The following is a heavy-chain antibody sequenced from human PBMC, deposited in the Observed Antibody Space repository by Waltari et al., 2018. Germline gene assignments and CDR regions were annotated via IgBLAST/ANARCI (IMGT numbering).Heavy chain of an antibody. Sequence: EVQLVESGGGLVKPGGSLRLSCAASGFTFSSYSMNWVRQAPGKGLEWVSYISSSSSTIYYADSVKGRFTISRDNAKNSLYLQMNSLRAEDTAVYYCATPFDDFWSGYSDYWGQGTLVTVSS. D-gene: IGHD3-3*01. CDR1: GFTFSSYS. V-gene: IGHV3-21*05. CDR2: ISSSSSTI. CDR3: ATPFDDFWSGYSDY. J-gene: IGHJ4*02.